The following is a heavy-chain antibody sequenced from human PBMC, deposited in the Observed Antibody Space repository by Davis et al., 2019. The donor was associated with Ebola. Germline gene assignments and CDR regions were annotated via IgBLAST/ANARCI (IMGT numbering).Heavy chain of an antibody. Sequence: PSETLSLTCSVSGGSISSSSYFWGWIRQPPGKGLEWVANIKQDGSEKYYVDSVKGRFTISRDNAKNSLYLQMNSLRAEDTAVYYCARGRLTYYYYGMDVWGQGTTVTVSS. J-gene: IGHJ6*02. CDR3: ARGRLTYYYYGMDV. CDR1: GGSISSSSYF. D-gene: IGHD2-8*01. CDR2: IKQDGSEK. V-gene: IGHV3-7*03.